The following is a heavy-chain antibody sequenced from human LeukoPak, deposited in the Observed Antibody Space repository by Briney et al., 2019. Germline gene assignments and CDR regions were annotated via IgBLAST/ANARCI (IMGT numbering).Heavy chain of an antibody. D-gene: IGHD6-13*01. CDR1: GFIFSSYG. Sequence: GGSLRLSCAASGFIFSSYGMHWVRQAPGKGLEWVAIIWYDGSNKYYADSVKGRFTISRDNSKNTLYLQMNSLRAKDTAVYYCARAESTWYSGLDYWGQGTMVTVSS. CDR3: ARAESTWYSGLDY. CDR2: IWYDGSNK. V-gene: IGHV3-33*01. J-gene: IGHJ4*02.